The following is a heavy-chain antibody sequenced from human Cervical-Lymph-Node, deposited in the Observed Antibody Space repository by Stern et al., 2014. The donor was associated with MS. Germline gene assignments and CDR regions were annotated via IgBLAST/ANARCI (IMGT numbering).Heavy chain of an antibody. CDR1: GYAFTGFY. CDR2: VNPNSGGT. D-gene: IGHD3-10*01. CDR3: EKDGDYYTSNWFDP. J-gene: IGHJ5*02. Sequence: QLVQSGADVKKPGASVRVSCKTSGYAFTGFYLHWVRQAPGQGLEWLGGVNPNSGGTNYAQKFQGRITMTVDTSTNTSYMELRRLTSDDTAVYYCEKDGDYYTSNWFDPWGQGTLITVSS. V-gene: IGHV1-2*02.